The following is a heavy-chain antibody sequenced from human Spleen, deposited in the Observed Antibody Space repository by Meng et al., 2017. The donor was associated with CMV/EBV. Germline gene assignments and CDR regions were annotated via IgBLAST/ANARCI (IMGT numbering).Heavy chain of an antibody. D-gene: IGHD1-26*01. CDR1: GFTVSSNY. V-gene: IGHV3-66*02. CDR2: IYSGGST. Sequence: GESLKISCAASGFTVSSNYMSWVRQAPGKGLEWVSVIYSGGSTYYADSVKGRFTISRDNSKNTLYLQMNSLRAEDTAVYYCARGGSHSNDYWGQGTLVTVSS. J-gene: IGHJ4*02. CDR3: ARGGSHSNDY.